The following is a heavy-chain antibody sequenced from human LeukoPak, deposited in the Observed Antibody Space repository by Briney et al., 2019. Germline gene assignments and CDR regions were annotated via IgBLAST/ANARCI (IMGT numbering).Heavy chain of an antibody. Sequence: GGSLRLSCAASGFAFSSYWMSWVRQAPGKGLEWVANIKKDGSEKYYVDSVKGRFTISRDNAKKSLYLQMNSLGAEDTAVYYCARHLSGITGYTYGRGIDYWGQGTLLTVSS. V-gene: IGHV3-7*01. CDR3: ARHLSGITGYTYGRGIDY. J-gene: IGHJ4*02. CDR2: IKKDGSEK. CDR1: GFAFSSYW. D-gene: IGHD5-18*01.